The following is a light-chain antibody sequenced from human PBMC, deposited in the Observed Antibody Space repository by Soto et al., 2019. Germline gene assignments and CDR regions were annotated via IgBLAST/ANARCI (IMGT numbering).Light chain of an antibody. CDR3: CTYAGGRHCL. CDR1: VSNAGSYNR. V-gene: IGLV2-23*02. Sequence: QSALTQPVSVSGSPGHSITISCTGAVSNAGSYNRVSWYEQHTGKAPKLRIDEVSKRPSGVSNHFSGSKSGNTASVTSFRLQAEDDAEDYCCTYAGGRHCLFGGGTKLTVL. CDR2: EVS. J-gene: IGLJ3*02.